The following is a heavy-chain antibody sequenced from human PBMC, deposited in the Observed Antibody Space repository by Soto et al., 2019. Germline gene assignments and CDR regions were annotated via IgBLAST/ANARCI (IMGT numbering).Heavy chain of an antibody. V-gene: IGHV5-10-1*01. CDR3: ARLLESNTPLVV. CDR2: IDPSDSYT. J-gene: IGHJ6*02. Sequence: PGESLKISCKGSGYSFTNYWVTWVRQMPGKGLQWMGRIDPSDSYTNYSPSFQGHVTISVDRSISTAYLQWSSLKASDTAIYYCARLLESNTPLVVWGQGNTGTVSS. D-gene: IGHD2-15*01. CDR1: GYSFTNYW.